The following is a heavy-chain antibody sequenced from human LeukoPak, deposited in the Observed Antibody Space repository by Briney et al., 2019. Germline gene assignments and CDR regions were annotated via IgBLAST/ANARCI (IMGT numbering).Heavy chain of an antibody. D-gene: IGHD3-10*01. CDR1: GGSISSSTYY. V-gene: IGHV4-39*07. CDR2: IYYSGST. Sequence: SETLSLTCTVSGGSISSSTYYWGWIRQPPGKGLEWIGNIYYSGSTNYNPSLRSRVTISVDTSKNQFSLKLSSVTAADTAVYYCARLAGYWGQGTLVTVSS. J-gene: IGHJ4*02. CDR3: ARLAGY.